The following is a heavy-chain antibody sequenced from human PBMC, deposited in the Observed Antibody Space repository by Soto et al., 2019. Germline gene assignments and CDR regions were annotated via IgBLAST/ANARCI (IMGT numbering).Heavy chain of an antibody. V-gene: IGHV3-33*01. CDR1: GFTFSSYG. Sequence: GGSLRLSCAASGFTFSSYGMHWVRQAPGKGLEWVAVIWYDGSNKYYADSVKGRFTISRDNSKNTLYLQMNSLRAEDTAVYYCARVGDNRSGWRYYYYYGMDVWGQGTTVTVS. CDR3: ARVGDNRSGWRYYYYYGMDV. CDR2: IWYDGSNK. D-gene: IGHD6-19*01. J-gene: IGHJ6*02.